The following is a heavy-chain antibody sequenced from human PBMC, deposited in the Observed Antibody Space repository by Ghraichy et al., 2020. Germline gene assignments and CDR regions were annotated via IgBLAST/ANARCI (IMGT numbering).Heavy chain of an antibody. J-gene: IGHJ4*02. CDR1: GFTFSNYG. Sequence: GGSLRLSCAASGFTFSNYGMHWVRQTPGKGLEWVAVIWYDGSNKYYADSVKGRFTISRDNSKNTLYLQMNSLRAEDTAVYYCVRSYTAAGDFDYWGQGTLVTVSS. CDR3: VRSYTAAGDFDY. V-gene: IGHV3-33*01. CDR2: IWYDGSNK. D-gene: IGHD6-13*01.